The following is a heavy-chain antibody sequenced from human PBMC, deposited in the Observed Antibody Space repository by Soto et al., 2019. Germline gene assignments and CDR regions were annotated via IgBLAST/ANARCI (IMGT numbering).Heavy chain of an antibody. CDR3: ACIAAAGTVVDY. CDR1: GGTFSSYA. V-gene: IGHV1-69*01. D-gene: IGHD6-13*01. CDR2: IIPIFGTA. Sequence: QVQLVQSGAEVKKPGSSVKVSCKASGGTFSSYAISWVRQAPGQGLEWMGGIIPIFGTANYAQKFQGRVTIFAEASTSTDYMERSSLRSVDTAVYYSACIAAAGTVVDYWGQGTLVTVSS. J-gene: IGHJ4*02.